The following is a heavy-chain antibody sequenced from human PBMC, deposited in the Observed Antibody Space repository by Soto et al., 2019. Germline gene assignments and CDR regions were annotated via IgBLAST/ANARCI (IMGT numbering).Heavy chain of an antibody. J-gene: IGHJ6*02. CDR1: GFTVSSNY. V-gene: IGHV3-66*01. CDR3: AKTKAPHVRNGMDV. Sequence: GGSLRLSCAASGFTVSSNYISWVRQAPGKGLEWVSVIYTGGGTYYADSVKGRFTMSADASKNQISLKLSSVTAADTAVYYCAKTKAPHVRNGMDVWGQGTTVTVSS. D-gene: IGHD2-8*01. CDR2: IYTGGGT.